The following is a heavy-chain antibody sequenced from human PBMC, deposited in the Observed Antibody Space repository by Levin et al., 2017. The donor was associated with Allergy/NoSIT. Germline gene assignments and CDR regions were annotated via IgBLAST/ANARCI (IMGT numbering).Heavy chain of an antibody. CDR3: ARDKLTGDSYFDS. V-gene: IGHV3-7*01. D-gene: IGHD7-27*01. J-gene: IGHJ4*02. CDR1: GFTFSSYW. Sequence: PSETLSLTCAASGFTFSSYWMSWVRQAPGKGLEWVANIKQDGSEKYYVDSVKGRFTISRDNAKNSLFLQMDSLRAEDTSVYYCARDKLTGDSYFDSWGQGTLVTVSS. CDR2: IKQDGSEK.